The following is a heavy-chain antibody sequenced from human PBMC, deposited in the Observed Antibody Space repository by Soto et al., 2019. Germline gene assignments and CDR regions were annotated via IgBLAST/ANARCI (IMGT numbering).Heavy chain of an antibody. CDR3: ATDRCAPSTCFFDY. V-gene: IGHV3-23*01. J-gene: IGHJ4*02. CDR1: GFTLSSYA. CDR2: ISANGAGT. D-gene: IGHD2-21*01. Sequence: EVQLLESGGGLVQPGGSLRLSFAASGFTLSSYAMGWVRQAPGKGLEWVSAISANGAGTYYADSVKGRFTISRDNSKNTLYLQMRALGAEDTAVYFCATDRCAPSTCFFDYWGQGTLVTVSS.